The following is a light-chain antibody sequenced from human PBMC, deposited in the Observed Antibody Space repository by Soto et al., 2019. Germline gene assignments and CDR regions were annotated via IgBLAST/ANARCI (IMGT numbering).Light chain of an antibody. V-gene: IGKV1-12*01. CDR3: QQSKDLPFT. CDR2: AAS. J-gene: IGKJ3*01. Sequence: DVQMTQSPSSVSASVGDRVTITCRASQDVSSWLAWYQQKSGIAPHLLIFAASILQSGVPSRFSGSGFGTDYTLTINNLQPEDSAIYYCQQSKDLPFTFGPGTTVNI. CDR1: QDVSSW.